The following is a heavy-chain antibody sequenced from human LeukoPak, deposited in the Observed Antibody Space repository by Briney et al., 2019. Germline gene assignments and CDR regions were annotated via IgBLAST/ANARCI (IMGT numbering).Heavy chain of an antibody. D-gene: IGHD3-10*01. Sequence: AGRSLRLSCAASGFTFSSYGMHWVRQAPGKGLEWVAVISYEGSNKYYADSVKGRFTISRDNSKNTLYLQMNSLRAEDTAVYYCAKGTYYYGSTESTGSWYFDLWGRGTLVTVSS. CDR1: GFTFSSYG. CDR2: ISYEGSNK. CDR3: AKGTYYYGSTESTGSWYFDL. V-gene: IGHV3-30*18. J-gene: IGHJ2*01.